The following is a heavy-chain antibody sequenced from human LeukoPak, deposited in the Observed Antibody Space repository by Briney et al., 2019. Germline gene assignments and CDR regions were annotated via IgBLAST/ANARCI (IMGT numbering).Heavy chain of an antibody. CDR1: DGSISSYY. CDR2: IYYSGST. V-gene: IGHV4-59*01. D-gene: IGHD6-19*01. J-gene: IGHJ4*02. CDR3: ARAGIPVAGSRYYFDY. Sequence: SETLSLTCAVYDGSISSYYWSWIRQPPGKGLECIGYIYYSGSTNYNPSLKSRVTISVDTSKNQFSLKLSSVTPADTAVYYCARAGIPVAGSRYYFDYWGQGTLVTVSS.